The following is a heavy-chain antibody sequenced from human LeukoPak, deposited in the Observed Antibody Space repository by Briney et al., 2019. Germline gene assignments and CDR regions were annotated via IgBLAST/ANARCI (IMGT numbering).Heavy chain of an antibody. V-gene: IGHV3-23*01. Sequence: GGSLRLSCAASGFTFSSYAMSWVRQAPGKGLEWVSAISGSGGSTYYADSVKGRFTISRDNSKNTLYLQMNSLRAEDTAVYYCAKDQPGATIGVEVDYYYYGMDVWGQGTTVTVSS. CDR3: AKDQPGATIGVEVDYYYYGMDV. CDR1: GFTFSSYA. D-gene: IGHD5-12*01. CDR2: ISGSGGST. J-gene: IGHJ6*02.